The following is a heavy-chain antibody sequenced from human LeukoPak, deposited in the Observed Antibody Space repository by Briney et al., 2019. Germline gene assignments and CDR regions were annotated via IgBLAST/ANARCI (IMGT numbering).Heavy chain of an antibody. CDR2: ISYDGSNK. D-gene: IGHD3-22*01. CDR3: AKDSVSWYYCDSSGPPFDY. V-gene: IGHV3-30*18. J-gene: IGHJ4*02. CDR1: GFTFSSYG. Sequence: PGGSLRLSCAASGFTFSSYGMHWVRQAPGKGLEWVAVISYDGSNKYYAGSVKGRFTISRDDSKNTLYLQMNSLRAEDTAVYYCAKDSVSWYYCDSSGPPFDYWGQGTLVTVSS.